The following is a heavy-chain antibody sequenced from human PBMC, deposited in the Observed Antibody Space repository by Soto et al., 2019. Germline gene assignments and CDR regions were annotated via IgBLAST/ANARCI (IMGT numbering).Heavy chain of an antibody. Sequence: SVKVSCKASGGTFSSYAISWVRQAPGQGLEWMGGIIPIFGTANYAQKFQGRVTITADESTSTAYMELSSLRSEDTAVYYCARGRGSGSYEYYYYGMDVWGQGTTVTVSS. J-gene: IGHJ6*02. V-gene: IGHV1-69*13. CDR2: IIPIFGTA. CDR1: GGTFSSYA. D-gene: IGHD3-10*01. CDR3: ARGRGSGSYEYYYYGMDV.